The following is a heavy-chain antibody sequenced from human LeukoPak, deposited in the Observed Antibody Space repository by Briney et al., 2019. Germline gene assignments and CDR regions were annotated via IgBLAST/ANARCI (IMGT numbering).Heavy chain of an antibody. D-gene: IGHD6-13*01. CDR3: AREGQPLSRNSWFDP. Sequence: GRSLRLSCAASGFTFNIYAMHWVRQAPGKGLEWVAVMSYDASNKYYADSVKGRFTISRDNSKTTLYLQMNSLRAEDTAIYYCAREGQPLSRNSWFDPWGEGALVTVSS. V-gene: IGHV3-30*04. CDR2: MSYDASNK. CDR1: GFTFNIYA. J-gene: IGHJ5*02.